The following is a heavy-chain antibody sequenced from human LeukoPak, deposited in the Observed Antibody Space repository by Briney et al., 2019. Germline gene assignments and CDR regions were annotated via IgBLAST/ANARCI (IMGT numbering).Heavy chain of an antibody. CDR2: IYYSGST. Sequence: SETLSLTCAVYGGSFSGYYWSWIRQPPGKGLEWIGYIYYSGSTYYNPSLKSRVTISVDTSKNQFSLKLSSVIAADTAVYYCARSHYYDSSGYSFDYWGQGTLVTVSS. J-gene: IGHJ4*02. CDR1: GGSFSGYY. V-gene: IGHV4-34*01. CDR3: ARSHYYDSSGYSFDY. D-gene: IGHD3-22*01.